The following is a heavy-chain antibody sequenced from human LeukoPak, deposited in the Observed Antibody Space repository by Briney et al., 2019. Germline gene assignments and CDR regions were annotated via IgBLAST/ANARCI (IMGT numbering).Heavy chain of an antibody. J-gene: IGHJ3*02. Sequence: SETLSLTCTVSGGSISSYYWSWIRQPPGKGLEWIGYIYYSGSTNYNPSLKSRVTISVGTSKNQFSLKLSSVTAADTAVYYCATTYYDYVWGSYRKGSHAFDIWGQGTMVTVSS. CDR2: IYYSGST. D-gene: IGHD3-16*02. CDR3: ATTYYDYVWGSYRKGSHAFDI. CDR1: GGSISSYY. V-gene: IGHV4-59*01.